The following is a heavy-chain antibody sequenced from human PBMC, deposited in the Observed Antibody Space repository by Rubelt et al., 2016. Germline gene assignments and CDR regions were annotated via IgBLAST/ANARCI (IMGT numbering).Heavy chain of an antibody. D-gene: IGHD3-22*01. CDR1: GGSLSSRSYY. Sequence: QLQLQESGPGLVKPSETLSLTCTVSGGSLSSRSYYWGWIRPPPGKGLEWVGNIYYSGSTYYNPSLKSRVTVSVNTSKNPFSLKLRSVSAAETAVYSCAGGYYDSRGYYGALGYWGQGTLVTVSS. J-gene: IGHJ4*02. CDR3: AGGYYDSRGYYGALGY. CDR2: IYYSGST. V-gene: IGHV4-39*01.